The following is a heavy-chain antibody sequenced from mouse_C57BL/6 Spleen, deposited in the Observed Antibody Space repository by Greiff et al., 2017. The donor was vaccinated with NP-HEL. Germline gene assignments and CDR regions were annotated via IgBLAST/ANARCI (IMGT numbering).Heavy chain of an antibody. CDR1: GFTFTDYY. CDR3: ARSPYYGNFYFDY. D-gene: IGHD2-10*01. Sequence: DVMLVDSGGGLVQPGGSLSLSCAASGFTFTDYYMSWVRQPPGKALEWLGFIRNKANGYTTEYSASVKGRFTISRDNSQSILYLQMNALRAEDSATYYCARSPYYGNFYFDYWGQGTTLTVSS. J-gene: IGHJ2*01. V-gene: IGHV7-3*01. CDR2: IRNKANGYTT.